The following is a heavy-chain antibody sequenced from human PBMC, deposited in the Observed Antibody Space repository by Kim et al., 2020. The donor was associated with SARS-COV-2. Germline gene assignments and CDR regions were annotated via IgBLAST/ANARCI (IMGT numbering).Heavy chain of an antibody. CDR2: INAGNGNT. J-gene: IGHJ2*01. Sequence: ASVKVSCKASGYTFTSYAMHWVRQAPGQRLEWMGWINAGNGNTKYSQKFQGRVTITRDTSASTAYMELSSLRSEDTAVYYCAREDSWYFRYFDLWGRGTLVTVSS. CDR1: GYTFTSYA. D-gene: IGHD6-13*01. V-gene: IGHV1-3*01. CDR3: AREDSWYFRYFDL.